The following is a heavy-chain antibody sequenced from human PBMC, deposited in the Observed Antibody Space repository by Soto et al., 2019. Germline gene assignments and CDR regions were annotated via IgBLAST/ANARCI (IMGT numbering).Heavy chain of an antibody. J-gene: IGHJ4*02. CDR3: ARVPGRL. CDR1: GFSVSRNY. D-gene: IGHD3-10*01. Sequence: QVVETGGGWIQPGTSLTLSCAASGFSVSRNYMTWVRQAPGKGLEWVSFVYSGGATFYADSVKGRFILSRDDSQNTMYLQMNNLRAEDTGVYYCARVPGRLWGRGTLVTVAS. CDR2: VYSGGAT. V-gene: IGHV3-53*02.